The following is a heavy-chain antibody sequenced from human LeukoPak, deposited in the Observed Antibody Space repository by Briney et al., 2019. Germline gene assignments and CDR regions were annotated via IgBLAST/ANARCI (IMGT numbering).Heavy chain of an antibody. Sequence: PGGSLRLSCAASGFTFDDYAMHWVRQAPGKGLEWVSGISWNSGSIGYADSVKGRFTISRDNAKNSLYLQMNSLRAEDTAVYYCAKSGVLRFSVSAFDIWGQGTMVTVSS. D-gene: IGHD3-3*01. V-gene: IGHV3-9*01. CDR3: AKSGVLRFSVSAFDI. J-gene: IGHJ3*02. CDR1: GFTFDDYA. CDR2: ISWNSGSI.